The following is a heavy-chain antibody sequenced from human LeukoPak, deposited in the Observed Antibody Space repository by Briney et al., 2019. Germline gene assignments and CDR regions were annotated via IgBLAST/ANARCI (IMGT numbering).Heavy chain of an antibody. CDR1: GYTFTSHD. CDR2: MSPNSGDT. CDR3: VRTPPNWGFDY. J-gene: IGHJ4*02. D-gene: IGHD7-27*01. V-gene: IGHV1-8*01. Sequence: ASVKVSCKASGYTFTSHDINWGRQATGQGLEWMGWMSPNSGDTGYAQEFQGRVTMTSDSSISTAYMELSSLRSEDTAIYYCVRTPPNWGFDYWGQGTLVTVSS.